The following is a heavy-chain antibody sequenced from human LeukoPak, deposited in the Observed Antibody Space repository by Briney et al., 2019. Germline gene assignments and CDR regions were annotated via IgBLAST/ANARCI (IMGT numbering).Heavy chain of an antibody. CDR2: IYYSGST. J-gene: IGHJ6*03. CDR3: ARVNGDYVYYMDV. D-gene: IGHD4-17*01. Sequence: SETLSLTCTVSGGSISSSSYYWGWIRQPPGKGLEWIGSIYYSGSTYYNPSLKSRVTISVDTSKNQFSLKLSSVTAADTAVYYCARVNGDYVYYMDVWGKGTPVTVSS. V-gene: IGHV4-39*07. CDR1: GGSISSSSYY.